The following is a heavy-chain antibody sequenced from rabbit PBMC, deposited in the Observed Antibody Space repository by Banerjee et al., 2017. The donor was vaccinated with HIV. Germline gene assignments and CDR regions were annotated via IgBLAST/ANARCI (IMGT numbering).Heavy chain of an antibody. D-gene: IGHD4-1*01. CDR1: GFDLSSYYY. Sequence: QEQLEESGGDLVKPEGSLTLSCKASGFDLSSYYYMCWVRQAPGKGLEWIACIYAGSRGSTIYASWAKGRFTISKTSSTTVTLQMTSLTAADTASYFCARDLAGVIGWNFNLWGPGTLVTVS. V-gene: IGHV1S45*01. CDR2: IYAGSRGST. J-gene: IGHJ4*01. CDR3: ARDLAGVIGWNFNL.